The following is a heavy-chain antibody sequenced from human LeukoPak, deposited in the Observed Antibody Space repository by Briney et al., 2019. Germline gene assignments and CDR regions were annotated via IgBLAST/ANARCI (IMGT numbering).Heavy chain of an antibody. D-gene: IGHD3-9*01. CDR1: GFTFSSYA. J-gene: IGHJ4*02. Sequence: GGSLRLSCAASGFTFSSYAMSWVRQAPGKGLEWVSAISGSGGSTYYADSVKGRFTISRDNSKNTLYLQMNSLRAEDTAVYYCAKPEYYDILTGYYGPPDYWGQGTLVTVSS. CDR3: AKPEYYDILTGYYGPPDY. CDR2: ISGSGGST. V-gene: IGHV3-23*01.